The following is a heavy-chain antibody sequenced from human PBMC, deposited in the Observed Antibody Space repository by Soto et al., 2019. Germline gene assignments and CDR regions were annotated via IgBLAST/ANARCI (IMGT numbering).Heavy chain of an antibody. Sequence: PSETLSLTCAVYSGSFSNYYWSWIRQSPGNGLEWIGEIDHSGGINFNPSLESRVTISVDTSKNQFSLKLNSVTAADTAVYYCARGGGNHGYGIYYYHGMDVWGQGTTVTV. D-gene: IGHD5-18*01. CDR3: ARGGGNHGYGIYYYHGMDV. CDR1: SGSFSNYY. V-gene: IGHV4-34*01. J-gene: IGHJ6*02. CDR2: IDHSGGI.